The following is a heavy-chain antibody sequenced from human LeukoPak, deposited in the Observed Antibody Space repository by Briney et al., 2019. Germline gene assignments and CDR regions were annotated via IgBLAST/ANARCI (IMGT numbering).Heavy chain of an antibody. V-gene: IGHV3-21*01. CDR3: ARDSIAAAGNFDY. D-gene: IGHD6-13*01. J-gene: IGHJ4*02. Sequence: PGGTLTLSCAASGFTFSSYSMNWVRQAPWKGLDRVSSISSSSSYIYYADSVKGRFTISRDNAKNSLYLQMNSLRAEDTAVYYCARDSIAAAGNFDYWGQGTLVTVSS. CDR1: GFTFSSYS. CDR2: ISSSSSYI.